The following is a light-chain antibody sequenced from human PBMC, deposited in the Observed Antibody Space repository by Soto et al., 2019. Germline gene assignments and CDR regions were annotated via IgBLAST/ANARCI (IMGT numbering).Light chain of an antibody. CDR3: QQYENLPLT. CDR1: QDIGTH. Sequence: DIQMTQSPSSLSASVGHSVTITCQASQDIGTHLNWYQQISGKAPKLLIYDAANLETGVPPRFSGSGSWTDFTFTISHLQPEDFATYYCQQYENLPLTFGGGTKLEIK. J-gene: IGKJ4*01. CDR2: DAA. V-gene: IGKV1-33*01.